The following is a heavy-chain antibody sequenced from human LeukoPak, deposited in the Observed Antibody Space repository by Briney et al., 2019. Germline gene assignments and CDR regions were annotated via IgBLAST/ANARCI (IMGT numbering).Heavy chain of an antibody. CDR1: GGTFSSYA. D-gene: IGHD1-26*01. Sequence: ASVKVSCKASGGTFSSYAISWVRQAPGQGLEWMGRIIPIFGTANYAQKFQGRVTITTDESTSTAYMELSSLRSEDTAVYYCARDMYSGSEDHAFDIWGQGTMVTVSS. V-gene: IGHV1-69*05. J-gene: IGHJ3*02. CDR3: ARDMYSGSEDHAFDI. CDR2: IIPIFGTA.